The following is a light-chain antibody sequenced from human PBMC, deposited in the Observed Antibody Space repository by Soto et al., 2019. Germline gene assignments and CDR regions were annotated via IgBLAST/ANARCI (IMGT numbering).Light chain of an antibody. CDR1: SDR. CDR2: EVS. CDR3: SSYTSSNVL. Sequence: QSALTQPPSVSGSPGQSVTISCTGTSDRVSWYKQPPGTAPKVMIYEVSNRPSGVPDRFSGSKSGNTASLTISGLQAEDEADYYCSSYTSSNVLFGGGTKVTVL. J-gene: IGLJ2*01. V-gene: IGLV2-18*02.